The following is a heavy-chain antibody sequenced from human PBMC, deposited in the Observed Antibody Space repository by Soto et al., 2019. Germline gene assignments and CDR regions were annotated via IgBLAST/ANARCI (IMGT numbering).Heavy chain of an antibody. D-gene: IGHD2-21*02. CDR2: MTGSGGDI. V-gene: IGHV3-23*01. J-gene: IGHJ4*02. Sequence: GGSLRLSCAASGFSVSRYAMMWVRQPPGKGQEWVAGMTGSGGDIRYADPVKGRFTISKDNSKNTLYLQMNSLRAEDTAIYYCAKDAVYGDGLWLAGNWGQGTLVTVSS. CDR3: AKDAVYGDGLWLAGN. CDR1: GFSVSRYA.